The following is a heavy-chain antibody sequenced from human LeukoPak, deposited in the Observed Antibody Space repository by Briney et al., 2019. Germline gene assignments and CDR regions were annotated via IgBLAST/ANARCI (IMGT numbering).Heavy chain of an antibody. V-gene: IGHV3-21*01. Sequence: GGSLRLSCAASGFTFSSYSMNWVRQAPGKGLEWVSSISSSSSYIYYADSVKGRFAISRDNAKNSLYLQMNSLRAEDTAVYYCARDLRFGELLNPTAGSYWGQGTLVTVSS. CDR1: GFTFSSYS. CDR3: ARDLRFGELLNPTAGSY. CDR2: ISSSSSYI. D-gene: IGHD3-10*01. J-gene: IGHJ4*02.